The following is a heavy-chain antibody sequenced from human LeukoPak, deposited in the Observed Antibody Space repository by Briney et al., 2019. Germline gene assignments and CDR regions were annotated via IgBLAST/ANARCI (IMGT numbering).Heavy chain of an antibody. V-gene: IGHV4-34*01. CDR2: INHSGST. CDR1: GGSISSYY. CDR3: ATTGHYNWFDP. J-gene: IGHJ5*02. Sequence: SETLSLTCTVSGGSISSYYWSWIRQPPGKGLEWIGEINHSGSTNYNPSLKSRVTISVDTSKNQFSLKLSSVTAADTAVYYCATTGHYNWFDPWGQGTLVTVSS. D-gene: IGHD3-9*01.